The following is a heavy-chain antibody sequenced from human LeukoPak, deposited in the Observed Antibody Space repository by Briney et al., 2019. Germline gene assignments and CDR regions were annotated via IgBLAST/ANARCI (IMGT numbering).Heavy chain of an antibody. CDR1: GFTFSSYS. J-gene: IGHJ4*02. Sequence: GRSLRLSCAASGFTFSSYSMNWVRQAPGKGLEWVSSISSSSSYIYYADSVKGRFTISRDNAKNSLYLQMNSLRAEDTAVYYCARGYQLLPGYFDYWGQGTLVTVSS. D-gene: IGHD2-2*01. V-gene: IGHV3-21*01. CDR2: ISSSSSYI. CDR3: ARGYQLLPGYFDY.